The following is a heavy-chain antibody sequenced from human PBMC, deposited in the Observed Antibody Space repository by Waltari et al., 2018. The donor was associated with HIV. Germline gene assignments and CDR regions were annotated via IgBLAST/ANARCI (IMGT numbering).Heavy chain of an antibody. D-gene: IGHD1-26*01. V-gene: IGHV4-59*01. CDR1: GGSISSYY. CDR3: AREAPTRGSYWDY. J-gene: IGHJ4*02. CDR2: IYYSGST. Sequence: QVQLQESGPGLVKPSETLSLTCTVSGGSISSYYWSWIRQPPGKGLEWIGYIYYSGSTNYNPSLKSRVNISVDTSKNQFSLKLSSVTAADTAVYYCAREAPTRGSYWDYWGQGTLVTVSS.